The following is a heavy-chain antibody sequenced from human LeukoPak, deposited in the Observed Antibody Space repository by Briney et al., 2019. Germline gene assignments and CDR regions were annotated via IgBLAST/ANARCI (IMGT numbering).Heavy chain of an antibody. V-gene: IGHV4-59*01. CDR1: GGSIRSSY. CDR2: ISNSGSA. CDR3: ARAQYDGFSSGYSGGFYYMDV. J-gene: IGHJ6*03. D-gene: IGHD3-3*01. Sequence: SETQSLTCTVSGGSIRSSYWSWIRQPPGQGLEWIGYISNSGSANYNPSLRGRVSISVGVSNNQIFLDLTSVTAADTAVYYCARAQYDGFSSGYSGGFYYMDVWGKGTTVSVSS.